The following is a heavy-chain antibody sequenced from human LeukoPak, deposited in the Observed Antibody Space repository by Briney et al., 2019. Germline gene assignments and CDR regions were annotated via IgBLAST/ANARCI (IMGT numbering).Heavy chain of an antibody. V-gene: IGHV1-69*04. CDR3: AREGRSVITFGGVVDSPLWYFDV. J-gene: IGHJ2*01. Sequence: SVKVSCKASGGTFSSYAISWVRQAPGQGLEWMGRIIPILGIANYAQKFQGRVTITADKSTSTAYMELSGLRSEDTAIYYCAREGRSVITFGGVVDSPLWYFDVWGRGTLVTVSS. D-gene: IGHD3-16*02. CDR2: IIPILGIA. CDR1: GGTFSSYA.